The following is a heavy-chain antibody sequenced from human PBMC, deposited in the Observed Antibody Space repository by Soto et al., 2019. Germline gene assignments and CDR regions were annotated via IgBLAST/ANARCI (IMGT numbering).Heavy chain of an antibody. D-gene: IGHD1-7*01. CDR1: GFTFSSYG. V-gene: IGHV3-30*18. Sequence: QVQLVESGGGVVQPGRSLRLSCAASGFTFSSYGMHWVRQAPGKGLEWVAVISYDGSNKYYADSVKGRFTISRDNSKNKLYLQMNSLRAEDTAVYYCAKESDNWNYVFDYWGQGTLVTVSS. J-gene: IGHJ4*02. CDR2: ISYDGSNK. CDR3: AKESDNWNYVFDY.